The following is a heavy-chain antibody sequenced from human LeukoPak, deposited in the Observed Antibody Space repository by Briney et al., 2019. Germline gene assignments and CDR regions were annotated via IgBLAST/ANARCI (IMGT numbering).Heavy chain of an antibody. CDR1: GFTFSSYY. V-gene: IGHV3-21*01. D-gene: IGHD2-2*01. J-gene: IGHJ3*02. Sequence: GGSLRLSCAASGFTFSSYYMNWVRQPPGKGLEWVADISSSSSYIYYADSVKGRFTIFRDNAKNSLYRQMNRLRAEDTAVYYCARGGHCSSTSCKRDSYAFDIWGQGTMVTVSS. CDR3: ARGGHCSSTSCKRDSYAFDI. CDR2: ISSSSSYI.